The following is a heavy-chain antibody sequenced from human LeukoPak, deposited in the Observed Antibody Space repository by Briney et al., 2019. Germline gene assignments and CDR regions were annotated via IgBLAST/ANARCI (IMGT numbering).Heavy chain of an antibody. J-gene: IGHJ4*02. Sequence: ASVKVSCKASGYTFTSYGISWVRQAPGQGLEWMGWISAYNGNTNYAQKFQGRVTMTRDTSISTAYMELSRLRSDDTAVYYCARGSAMVRGVIIPLFDYWGQGTLVTVSS. D-gene: IGHD3-10*01. CDR3: ARGSAMVRGVIIPLFDY. CDR2: ISAYNGNT. CDR1: GYTFTSYG. V-gene: IGHV1-18*01.